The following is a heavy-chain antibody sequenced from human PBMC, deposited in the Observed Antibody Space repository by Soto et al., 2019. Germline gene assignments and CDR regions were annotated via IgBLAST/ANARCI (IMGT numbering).Heavy chain of an antibody. Sequence: EVQLVESGAGLVQPGRSLRLSCAASGFTFDDYAMHWVRQAPGKGLEWVSGISWNSGSIGYADSVKGRFTISRDNAKNSLYLQMNSLRAEDTALYYCAKVVDYDYIWGSLYPWGQGTLVTVSS. CDR1: GFTFDDYA. D-gene: IGHD3-16*01. J-gene: IGHJ5*02. CDR2: ISWNSGSI. V-gene: IGHV3-9*01. CDR3: AKVVDYDYIWGSLYP.